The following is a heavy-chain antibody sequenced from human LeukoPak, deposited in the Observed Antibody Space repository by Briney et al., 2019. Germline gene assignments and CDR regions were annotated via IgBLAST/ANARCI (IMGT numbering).Heavy chain of an antibody. D-gene: IGHD6-19*01. Sequence: GGSLRLSCAASGFTFSSYTMHWVRQAPGKGLEWVAVISYDESNKYYADSVKGRFTISRDNSKNTLYLQMNSLRAEDTAVYYCARRIAVAEHFDYWGQGTLVTVSS. CDR1: GFTFSSYT. CDR2: ISYDESNK. CDR3: ARRIAVAEHFDY. J-gene: IGHJ4*02. V-gene: IGHV3-30-3*01.